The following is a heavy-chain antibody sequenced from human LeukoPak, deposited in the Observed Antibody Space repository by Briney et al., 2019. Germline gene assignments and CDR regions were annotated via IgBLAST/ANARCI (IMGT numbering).Heavy chain of an antibody. CDR2: IYPGDSDT. CDR1: GYSFSTYW. CDR3: ARLNDYDSSGYYYVADY. D-gene: IGHD3-22*01. J-gene: IGHJ4*02. V-gene: IGHV5-51*01. Sequence: GQSLKISCKGSGYSFSTYWIGWVRQMPGKGLEWMGIIYPGDSDTRYSPSFQGQVTISADKSISAAYPQWSSLKASDTAMYYCARLNDYDSSGYYYVADYWGQGTLVTVSS.